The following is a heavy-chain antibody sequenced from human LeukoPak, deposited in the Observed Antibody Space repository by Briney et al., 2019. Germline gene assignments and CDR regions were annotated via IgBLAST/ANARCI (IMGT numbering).Heavy chain of an antibody. CDR1: GFTFSSYW. CDR3: ARARKSGNIVVVPAAISGRGYYFDY. Sequence: GGSLRLSCAASGFTFSSYWMSWVRQAPGKGLEWVANIKQDGSEKYYVDSVKGRFTISRDNAKNSLYLQTNSLRAEDTAVYYCARARKSGNIVVVPAAISGRGYYFDYWGQGTLVTVSS. V-gene: IGHV3-7*01. D-gene: IGHD2-2*02. CDR2: IKQDGSEK. J-gene: IGHJ4*02.